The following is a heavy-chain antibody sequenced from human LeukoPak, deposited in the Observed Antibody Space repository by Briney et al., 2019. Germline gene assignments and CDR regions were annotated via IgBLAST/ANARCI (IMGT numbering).Heavy chain of an antibody. Sequence: GGSLRLSCAASGFTFSSYAMCWVRQAPGKGLEWVSAISGSGGSTYYADSVKGRFTISRDNSKNTLYLQMNSLRAEDTAVYYCAKGWSGYYYFDYWGQGTLVTVSS. V-gene: IGHV3-23*01. CDR2: ISGSGGST. J-gene: IGHJ4*02. CDR3: AKGWSGYYYFDY. D-gene: IGHD3-3*01. CDR1: GFTFSSYA.